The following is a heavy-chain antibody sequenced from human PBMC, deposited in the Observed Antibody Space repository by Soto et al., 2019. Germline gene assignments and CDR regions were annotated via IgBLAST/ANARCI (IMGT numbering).Heavy chain of an antibody. CDR2: ISGSGTNT. CDR1: EFTFSSYA. Sequence: SCSASEFTFSSYAMTCVRQAPGRGLEWVSSISGSGTNTYYADSVKGRFTICRDNSKNKLYLQMNRLRADDTAVYSCAKIGSHSYFDYWGQGTLVTVSS. J-gene: IGHJ4*02. D-gene: IGHD6-13*01. V-gene: IGHV3-23*01. CDR3: AKIGSHSYFDY.